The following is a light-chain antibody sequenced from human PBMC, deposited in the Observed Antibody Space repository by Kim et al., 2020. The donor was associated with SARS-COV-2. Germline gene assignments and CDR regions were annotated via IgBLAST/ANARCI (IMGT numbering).Light chain of an antibody. CDR3: QAWDSTTASVV. V-gene: IGLV3-1*01. Sequence: SYELTQPPSVSVSPGQTASITCSGDKLGDRYACWYQQRPGQSPVLVIYQDSKRPSGIAGRFSGSNSGNTATLTISGTQAMDEADYYCQAWDSTTASVVFG. CDR2: QDS. CDR1: KLGDRY. J-gene: IGLJ2*01.